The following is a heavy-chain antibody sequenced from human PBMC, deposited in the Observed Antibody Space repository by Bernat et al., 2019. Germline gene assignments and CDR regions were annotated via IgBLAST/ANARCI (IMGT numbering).Heavy chain of an antibody. J-gene: IGHJ4*02. V-gene: IGHV4-39*01. D-gene: IGHD6-13*01. CDR3: ARGTAAGRQCYFDY. CDR1: GGSISSSSYY. Sequence: QLQLQESGPGLVKPSETLSLTCTVPGGSISSSSYYWGWIRQPPGKGLKWIGSSYYSGSTYYNPSLKSRVTIAVDTFKNQFSLKVSYVTAADAAVYYGARGTAAGRQCYFDYWGQGTLVTVSS. CDR2: SYYSGST.